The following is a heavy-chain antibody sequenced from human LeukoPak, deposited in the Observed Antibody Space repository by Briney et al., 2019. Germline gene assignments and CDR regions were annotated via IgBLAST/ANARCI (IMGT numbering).Heavy chain of an antibody. CDR2: IYYSGNT. J-gene: IGHJ6*02. CDR3: ARVLLGSTYGMDV. D-gene: IGHD2-15*01. Sequence: PSETLSLTCTVSGGSVSSGSYYWSWVRQPPGKGLECIGYIYYSGNTNNNPSLKSRVTISVDSSKNQFSLKLSSVTAADTAVYYCARVLLGSTYGMDVWGQGTTVTVSS. CDR1: GGSVSSGSYY. V-gene: IGHV4-61*01.